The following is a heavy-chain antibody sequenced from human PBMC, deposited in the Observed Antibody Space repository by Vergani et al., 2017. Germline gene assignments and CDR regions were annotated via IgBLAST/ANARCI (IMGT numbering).Heavy chain of an antibody. CDR2: VDPEDGET. CDR1: VYTFTDHS. Sequence: VQLVQSGAEVKKPGATMKISCKVSVYTFTDHSMHWVKQAPGKGLAWMGLVDPEDGETIYAEKFKGRVTIAADTSTDTAHLELSSLRSEDTAVYYCATPQTVTTGGMEVWGQGTTVTVSS. D-gene: IGHD4-17*01. CDR3: ATPQTVTTGGMEV. J-gene: IGHJ6*02. V-gene: IGHV1-69-2*01.